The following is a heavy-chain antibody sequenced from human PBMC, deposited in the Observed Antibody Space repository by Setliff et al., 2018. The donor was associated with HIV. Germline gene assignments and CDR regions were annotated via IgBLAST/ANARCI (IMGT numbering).Heavy chain of an antibody. J-gene: IGHJ6*03. CDR3: TRGRGQLAYYYYMDV. V-gene: IGHV4-39*07. CDR1: GGSISSSTYY. CDR2: IYYSGST. Sequence: SETLSLTCTVSGGSISSSTYYWGWIRQPPGKGLEWIGSIYYSGSTYYNPSLRSRVTISGDTSKKQFSLNVTSVTAADSAVYYCTRGRGQLAYYYYMDVWGQGTTVTVSS. D-gene: IGHD1-1*01.